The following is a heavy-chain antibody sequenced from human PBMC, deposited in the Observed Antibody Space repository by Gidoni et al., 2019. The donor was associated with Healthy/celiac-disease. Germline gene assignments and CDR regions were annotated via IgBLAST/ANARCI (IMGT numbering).Heavy chain of an antibody. CDR2: INHSGST. J-gene: IGHJ4*02. Sequence: QVQLQQWGAGLLKPSETLSLTCAVSGGSFSGYYWSWIRQPPGKGLEWIGEINHSGSTNYNPSLKSRVTISVDTSKNQFSLKLSSVTAADTAVYYCARARYSTGFDYWGQGTLVTVSS. CDR3: ARARYSTGFDY. CDR1: GGSFSGYY. D-gene: IGHD6-25*01. V-gene: IGHV4-34*01.